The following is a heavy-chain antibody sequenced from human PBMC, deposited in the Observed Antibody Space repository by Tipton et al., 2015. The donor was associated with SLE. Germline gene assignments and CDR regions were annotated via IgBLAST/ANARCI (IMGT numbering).Heavy chain of an antibody. CDR1: GFTFSSYA. Sequence: SLRLSCAASGFTFSSYAMSWVRQAPGKGLEWVSSISSSSTIYYADSVKGRFTISRDNAKNSLYLQMNSLRAEDTAVYYCAKDLSDWPSYLGFGYWGQGTLVTVSS. V-gene: IGHV3-69-1*01. CDR2: ISSSSTI. D-gene: IGHD3-9*01. J-gene: IGHJ4*02. CDR3: AKDLSDWPSYLGFGY.